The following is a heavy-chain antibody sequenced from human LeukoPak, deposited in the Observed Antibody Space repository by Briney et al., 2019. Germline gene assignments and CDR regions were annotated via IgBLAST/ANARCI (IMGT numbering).Heavy chain of an antibody. D-gene: IGHD2-8*01. CDR3: AEDRCSNGIGCYYYYMDV. J-gene: IGHJ6*03. Sequence: GGSLRLSCAASGFTFNTYIMNWVRQAPGKGLEWVSSISTSSSYIYYADSVKGRFTISRDSSKNILYLQMNSLRAEDTAVYYCAEDRCSNGIGCYYYYMDVWGKGTTVTISS. CDR2: ISTSSSYI. V-gene: IGHV3-21*01. CDR1: GFTFNTYI.